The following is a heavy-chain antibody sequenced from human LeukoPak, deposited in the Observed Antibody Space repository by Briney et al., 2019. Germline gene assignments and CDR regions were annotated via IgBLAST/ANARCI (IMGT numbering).Heavy chain of an antibody. CDR1: GYTFTSYG. Sequence: ASVKVSCKASGYTFTSYGISWVRQAPGQGLEWMGWISAYNGNTNYAQKLQGRVTMTTDTSTSTAYMELRSLRSDDTAVYYCARDRADCSGGSCYEDNWFDPWGQGILVTVSS. CDR3: ARDRADCSGGSCYEDNWFDP. J-gene: IGHJ5*02. CDR2: ISAYNGNT. D-gene: IGHD2-15*01. V-gene: IGHV1-18*01.